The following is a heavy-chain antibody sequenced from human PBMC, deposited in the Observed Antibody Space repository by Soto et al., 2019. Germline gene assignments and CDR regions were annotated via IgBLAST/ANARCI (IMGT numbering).Heavy chain of an antibody. CDR3: ARCCYYDSSGYYYPNWFDP. CDR1: GGSISSGGYS. V-gene: IGHV4-30-2*01. D-gene: IGHD3-22*01. CDR2: IYHSGNT. Sequence: LSLTCAVSGGSISSGGYSWSWVRQPPGRGLEWIGYIYHSGNTYYNPSLKSRVTISVGRSKNQFSLKLSSVTAADTAVYYCARCCYYDSSGYYYPNWFDPWGQGTLVTVSS. J-gene: IGHJ5*02.